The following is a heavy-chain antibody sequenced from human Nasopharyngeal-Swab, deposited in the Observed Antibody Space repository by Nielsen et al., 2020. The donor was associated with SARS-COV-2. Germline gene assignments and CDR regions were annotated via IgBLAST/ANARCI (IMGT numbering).Heavy chain of an antibody. V-gene: IGHV3-53*01. Sequence: GGSLRLSCAASGFTFSTYAMTWVRQAPGKGLEWVSVIYSGGSTYYADSVKGRFTVSRDNAKNSLFLQMNSLRAEDTAVYFCAREGRDGAVSSWGQGTLVTVSS. CDR3: AREGRDGAVSS. J-gene: IGHJ5*02. CDR2: IYSGGST. CDR1: GFTFSTYA. D-gene: IGHD5-24*01.